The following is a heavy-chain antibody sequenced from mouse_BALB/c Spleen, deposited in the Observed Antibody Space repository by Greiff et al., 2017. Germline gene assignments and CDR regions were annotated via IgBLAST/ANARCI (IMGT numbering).Heavy chain of an antibody. CDR1: GFTFSSYT. V-gene: IGHV5-12-2*01. Sequence: EVKVVESGGGLVQPGGSLKLSCAASGFTFSSYTMSWVRQTPEKRLEWVAYISNGGGSTYYPDTVKGRFTISRDNAKNTLYLQMSSLKSEDTAMYYCARGYYGSSYLDYWGQGTSVTVSS. D-gene: IGHD1-1*01. CDR3: ARGYYGSSYLDY. CDR2: ISNGGGST. J-gene: IGHJ4*01.